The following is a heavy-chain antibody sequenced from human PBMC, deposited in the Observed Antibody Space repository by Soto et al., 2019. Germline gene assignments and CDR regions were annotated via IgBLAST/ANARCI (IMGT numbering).Heavy chain of an antibody. CDR1: GFTFSNYW. Sequence: GGSLRLPCATSGFTFSNYWIHWVRQAPGEGLVWVSRINPDATTINYADSVKGRFTVSRDNAKNTLYLQMNSLRAEDTAVYYCATAGSYRFDHWGQGTLVTVSS. J-gene: IGHJ4*02. CDR3: ATAGSYRFDH. V-gene: IGHV3-74*01. CDR2: INPDATTI. D-gene: IGHD3-10*01.